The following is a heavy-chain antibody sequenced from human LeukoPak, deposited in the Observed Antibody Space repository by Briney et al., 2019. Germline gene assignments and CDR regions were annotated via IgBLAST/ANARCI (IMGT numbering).Heavy chain of an antibody. CDR2: IYYSGST. CDR3: ARHGKSGGRLDV. CDR1: GGSISSYY. Sequence: SETLSLTCTVSGGSISSYYWSWIRQPSGKGLEWIGYIYYSGSTNYNPSLESRVTISVDTSKNQFSLKLSSVTAADTALYYCARHGKSGGRLDVWGQGTTVTVSS. D-gene: IGHD4-23*01. V-gene: IGHV4-59*08. J-gene: IGHJ6*02.